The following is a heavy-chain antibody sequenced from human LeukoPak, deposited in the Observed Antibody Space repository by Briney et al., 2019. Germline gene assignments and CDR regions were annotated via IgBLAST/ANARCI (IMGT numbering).Heavy chain of an antibody. CDR2: IYSGGST. J-gene: IGHJ4*02. CDR3: AKLAKYFYGSETYYFFEH. D-gene: IGHD3-10*01. V-gene: IGHV3-53*01. CDR1: ELTLSDNY. Sequence: PGGSLRLSCAASELTLSDNYMSWIRQAPGRGLEGVSFIYSGGSTYYADSVKGRFTISRDNAKNLLYLQMNSLRVEDTAVYYCAKLAKYFYGSETYYFFEHWGQGTPVTASS.